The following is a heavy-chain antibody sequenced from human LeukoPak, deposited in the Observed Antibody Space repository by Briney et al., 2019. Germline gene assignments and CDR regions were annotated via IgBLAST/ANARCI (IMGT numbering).Heavy chain of an antibody. D-gene: IGHD1-20*01. CDR1: GFTFSSHA. V-gene: IGHV3-21*01. CDR2: ISSSSSYI. Sequence: GGSLRLSCAASGFTFSSHAMSWVRQAPGKGLEWVSSISSSSSYIYYADSVKGRFTISRDNAKNSLYLQMNSLRAEDTAVYYCATLTGTTRGNYWGQGTLVTVSS. CDR3: ATLTGTTRGNY. J-gene: IGHJ4*02.